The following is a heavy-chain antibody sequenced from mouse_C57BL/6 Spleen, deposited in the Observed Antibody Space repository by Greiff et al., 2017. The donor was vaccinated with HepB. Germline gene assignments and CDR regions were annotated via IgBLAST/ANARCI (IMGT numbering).Heavy chain of an antibody. CDR3: ARDYYGSTESDY. J-gene: IGHJ2*01. Sequence: EVQLVESGGDLVKPGGSLKLSCAASGFTFSSYGMSWVRQTPDKRLEWVATISSGGSYTYYPDSVKGRFTISRDNAKNTLYLQMSSLKSEDTAMYYCARDYYGSTESDYWGQGTTLTVSS. CDR1: GFTFSSYG. CDR2: ISSGGSYT. D-gene: IGHD1-1*01. V-gene: IGHV5-6*01.